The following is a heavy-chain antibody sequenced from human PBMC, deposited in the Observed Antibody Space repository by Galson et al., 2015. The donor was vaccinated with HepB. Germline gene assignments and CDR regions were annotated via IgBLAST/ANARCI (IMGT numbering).Heavy chain of an antibody. V-gene: IGHV1-46*04. CDR1: GYTFTNYF. CDR3: ARGGSENDFFYYFDY. D-gene: IGHD1-1*01. J-gene: IGHJ4*02. CDR2: INPRGFST. Sequence: SVKVSCKASGYTFTNYFLHWVRQAPGQGLEWMGIINPRGFSTNYAQNLQGRVTMTRDTSTSTVYMELRSLRSEDTAVYYCARGGSENDFFYYFDYWGQGTLVTGSS.